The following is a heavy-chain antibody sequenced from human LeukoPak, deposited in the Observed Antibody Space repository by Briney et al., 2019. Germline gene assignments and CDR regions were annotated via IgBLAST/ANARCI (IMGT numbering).Heavy chain of an antibody. CDR2: IYYSGST. Sequence: SETLSLTCTVSGGSISGSSYYWGWIRQPPGKGLEWIGSIYYSGSTYYNPSLKSRVTKSVDTSKNQFSLKLSSVTAADTAVYYCARLKTNTAWDYWGQGTLVTVSS. D-gene: IGHD5-18*01. CDR3: ARLKTNTAWDY. J-gene: IGHJ4*02. CDR1: GGSISGSSYY. V-gene: IGHV4-39*01.